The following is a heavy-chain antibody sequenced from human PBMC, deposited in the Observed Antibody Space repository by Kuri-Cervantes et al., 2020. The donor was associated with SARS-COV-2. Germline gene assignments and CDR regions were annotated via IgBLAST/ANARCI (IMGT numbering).Heavy chain of an antibody. Sequence: GGSLRLSCAASGFTFGSYAMTWVRQAPGKGLEWVSGISATSGGTYYADSAKGRFTTFRDNSNNRLYLQMSSLRAEDTAVYYCARGRDIYASSWFEYWGQGVLVTVSS. CDR3: ARGRDIYASSWFEY. CDR2: ISATSGGT. J-gene: IGHJ5*01. CDR1: GFTFGSYA. D-gene: IGHD2-2*01. V-gene: IGHV3-23*01.